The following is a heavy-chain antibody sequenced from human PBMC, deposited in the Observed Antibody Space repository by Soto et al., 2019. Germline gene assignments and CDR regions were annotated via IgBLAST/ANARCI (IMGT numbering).Heavy chain of an antibody. CDR3: ASPVPLYYDSSGPTTVAFDI. D-gene: IGHD3-22*01. CDR2: ISSSGSTI. V-gene: IGHV3-11*01. CDR1: GFTFSDYY. Sequence: PGGSLRLSCAASGFTFSDYYSSWIRQAPGKGLEWVSYISSSGSTIYYADSVKGRFTISRDNAKNSLYLQMNSLRAEDTAVYYCASPVPLYYDSSGPTTVAFDIWGQGTMVTVSS. J-gene: IGHJ3*02.